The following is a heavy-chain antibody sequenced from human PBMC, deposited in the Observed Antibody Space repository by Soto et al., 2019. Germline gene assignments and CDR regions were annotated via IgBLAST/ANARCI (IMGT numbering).Heavy chain of an antibody. J-gene: IGHJ4*02. D-gene: IGHD2-2*01. Sequence: PSETLSLTCTVSGGSISSSSYYWGWIRQPPGKGLEWIGSIYYSGSTYYNPSLKSRVTISVDTSKNQFSLKLSSVTAADTAVYYCANLRGTAYYAIDYWGQGTLVTVSS. V-gene: IGHV4-39*01. CDR2: IYYSGST. CDR1: GGSISSSSYY. CDR3: ANLRGTAYYAIDY.